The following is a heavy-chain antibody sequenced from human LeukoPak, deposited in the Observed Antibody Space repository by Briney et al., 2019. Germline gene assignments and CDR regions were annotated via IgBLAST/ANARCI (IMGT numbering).Heavy chain of an antibody. V-gene: IGHV3-11*01. CDR3: ARVRGISAHPRGFDY. CDR2: ITSSGSTI. J-gene: IGHJ4*02. CDR1: AFTFSDYY. Sequence: KPGGSLRLSCAASAFTFSDYYMSWVRQSLGKGLEWLSYITSSGSTIYYADSVKGRFTISRDNAKNSLYLQMNSLRAEDTAVYYCARVRGISAHPRGFDYWGQGTLVTVSS. D-gene: IGHD6-13*01.